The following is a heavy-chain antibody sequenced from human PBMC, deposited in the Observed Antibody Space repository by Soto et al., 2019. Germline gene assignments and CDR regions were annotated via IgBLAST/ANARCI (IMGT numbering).Heavy chain of an antibody. V-gene: IGHV4-39*07. CDR1: GGSISASSYY. CDR2: MDYSGST. J-gene: IGHJ4*02. D-gene: IGHD5-12*01. Sequence: PSETLSLTCTVSGGSISASSYYWGWIRQPPGKGLEWIGSMDYSGSTYYNPSLKSRVTISVDTSKNQFSLKLSSVTAADTAVYYCARAYGGFADYWGQPSSVTVSS. CDR3: ARAYGGFADY.